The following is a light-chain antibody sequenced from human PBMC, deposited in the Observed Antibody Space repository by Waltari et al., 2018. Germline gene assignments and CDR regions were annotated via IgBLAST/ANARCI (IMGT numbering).Light chain of an antibody. CDR2: HAS. CDR3: QQYETSQVT. CDR1: QSVSSSN. J-gene: IGKJ1*01. V-gene: IGKV3-20*01. Sequence: IVLTQSPGTLSLSPGERATVSCRASQSVSSSNLAWYQQKPGQPPRLLIYHASSRATGIPDRFSGSGSGTDFTLTISRLEPEDFAVYYCQQYETSQVTFGQGTKVEIK.